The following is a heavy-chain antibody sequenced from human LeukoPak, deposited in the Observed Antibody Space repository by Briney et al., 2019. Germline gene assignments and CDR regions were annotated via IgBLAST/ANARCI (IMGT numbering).Heavy chain of an antibody. J-gene: IGHJ4*02. Sequence: GESLKVSCKGSGYSFTSYWVGWVRQMHGKGLEWMDIIYPGDTDTRYSPSFQDQVTISADKSITTAYLQWSSLKASDTAMYYCARWGGASDGHNFWLYWGQGTLVTVSS. V-gene: IGHV5-51*01. D-gene: IGHD5-24*01. CDR3: ARWGGASDGHNFWLY. CDR1: GYSFTSYW. CDR2: IYPGDTDT.